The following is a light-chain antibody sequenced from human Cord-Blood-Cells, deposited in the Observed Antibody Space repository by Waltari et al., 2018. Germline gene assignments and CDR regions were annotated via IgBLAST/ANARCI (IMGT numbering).Light chain of an antibody. V-gene: IGKV1-39*01. CDR1: QSISSY. J-gene: IGKJ2*03. Sequence: DIQMTQSPSSLSASVGDRVTITCRASQSISSYLNWYQQKPGKAPKLLIYAASSLQSGVPSRFSGSGSVTDFTLTISSLQPEDFATYYCQQSYSTPYSFGHGTTLEI. CDR2: AAS. CDR3: QQSYSTPYS.